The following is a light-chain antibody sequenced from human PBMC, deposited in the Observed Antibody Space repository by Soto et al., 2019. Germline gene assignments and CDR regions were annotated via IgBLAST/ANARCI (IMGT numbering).Light chain of an antibody. CDR2: AAS. V-gene: IGKV1-6*01. CDR1: QGIRNS. Sequence: AIQMTQSPSSLSASVGDRVTITCRASQGIRNSLGWYQQTPGKAPKLLIYAASNLQSGVPSRFSGSGSGTDFTLTISSLQPEDFATYYCLQDYNYPRTFGQGTKVEIK. CDR3: LQDYNYPRT. J-gene: IGKJ1*01.